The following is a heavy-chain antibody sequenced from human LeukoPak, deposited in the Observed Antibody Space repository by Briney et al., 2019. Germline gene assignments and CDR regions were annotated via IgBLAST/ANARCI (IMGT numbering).Heavy chain of an antibody. Sequence: SETLSLTCTVSGGSISSSSYYWGRIRQPPGKGLEWIGSIYYSGSTYYNPSLKSRVTISVDTSKNQFSLKLSSVTAADTAVYYCARGYQLLSIEYFQHWGQGTLVTVSS. J-gene: IGHJ1*01. CDR1: GGSISSSSYY. CDR3: ARGYQLLSIEYFQH. CDR2: IYYSGST. V-gene: IGHV4-39*07. D-gene: IGHD2-2*01.